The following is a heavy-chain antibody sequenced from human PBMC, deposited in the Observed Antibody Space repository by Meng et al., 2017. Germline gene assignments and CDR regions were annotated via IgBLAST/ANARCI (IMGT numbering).Heavy chain of an antibody. Sequence: QGKRVQSGAEVKKPGSSGKVSWKASGSTFSSYAISWVRQAPGQGLEWMGGIIPIFGTANYAQKFQGRVTITADKSTSTAYMELSSLRSEDTAVYYCHSGWYQAGDDYWGQGTLVTVSS. CDR1: GSTFSSYA. V-gene: IGHV1-69*06. CDR2: IIPIFGTA. CDR3: HSGWYQAGDDY. J-gene: IGHJ4*02. D-gene: IGHD6-19*01.